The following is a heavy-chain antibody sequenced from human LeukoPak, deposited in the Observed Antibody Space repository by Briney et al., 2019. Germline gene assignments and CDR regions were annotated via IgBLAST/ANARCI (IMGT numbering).Heavy chain of an antibody. CDR3: AKEIFSGLLYIDY. V-gene: IGHV3-23*01. Sequence: AGGSLRLSCAASGFTFSSSSISWVRQAPGKGLERVSAITDAVGSTHYADSVKGRFTISSDNSKNTVYLQMNSLRPEDMAVYYCAKEIFSGLLYIDYWGQGTLVTVFS. D-gene: IGHD5-12*01. CDR1: GFTFSSSS. J-gene: IGHJ4*02. CDR2: ITDAVGST.